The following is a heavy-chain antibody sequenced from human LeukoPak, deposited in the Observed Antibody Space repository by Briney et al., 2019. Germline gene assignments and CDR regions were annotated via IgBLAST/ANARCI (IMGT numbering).Heavy chain of an antibody. J-gene: IGHJ4*02. CDR3: GRFTRSGDSVY. CDR1: GFTFSSYW. V-gene: IGHV3-7*04. CDR2: IKQDGSEK. D-gene: IGHD7-27*01. Sequence: GGSMRLSCAASGFTFSSYWMSWVRQAPGKGLEWVANIKQDGSEKQYVDSVKGRFAISRDNAENSLYLQMNSLKAEDTAVYYCGRFTRSGDSVYWGQGTLVTVSS.